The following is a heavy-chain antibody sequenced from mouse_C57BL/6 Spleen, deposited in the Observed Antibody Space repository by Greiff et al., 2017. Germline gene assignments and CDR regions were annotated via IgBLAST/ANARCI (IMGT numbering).Heavy chain of an antibody. V-gene: IGHV1-59*01. CDR2: IDPSDSYT. CDR1: GYTFTSYW. D-gene: IGHD1-1*01. J-gene: IGHJ3*01. Sequence: QVQLQQPGAELVRPGTSVKLSCKASGYTFTSYWMHWVKQRPGQGLEWIGVIDPSDSYTNYNQKFKGKATLTVDTSSSTAYMQLSILTSEDSAVYYCARSPPCRYYGSSPFAYWGQGTLVTVSA. CDR3: ARSPPCRYYGSSPFAY.